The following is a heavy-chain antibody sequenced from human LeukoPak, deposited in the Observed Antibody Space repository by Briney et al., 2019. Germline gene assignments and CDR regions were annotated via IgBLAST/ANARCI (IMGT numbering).Heavy chain of an antibody. D-gene: IGHD3-9*01. CDR1: GGSISSRSYY. Sequence: SETLSLTCTVSGGSISSRSYYWGWIRQPPGKGLEWIGNIFYSGNTNYNPSLKSRITISGDTSKNQFSLKVSSVTAADTAIYYCASGYFENYNYYAMDVWGQGTTVTVSS. V-gene: IGHV4-39*07. CDR2: IFYSGNT. J-gene: IGHJ6*02. CDR3: ASGYFENYNYYAMDV.